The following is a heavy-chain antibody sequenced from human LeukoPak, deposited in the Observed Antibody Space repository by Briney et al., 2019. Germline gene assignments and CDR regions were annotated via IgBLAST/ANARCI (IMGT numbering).Heavy chain of an antibody. CDR1: GGSISSYY. CDR2: IYYSGST. J-gene: IGHJ6*02. CDR3: ARFGLRVRINYYYGMDV. Sequence: SETLSLTCTVSGGSISSYYWSWIRQPPGKGLEWIGYIYYSGSTNYNPSLKSRVTISVDTSKNQFSLKLSSVTAADTAVYYCARFGLRVRINYYYGMDVWGQGITVTVSS. V-gene: IGHV4-59*01. D-gene: IGHD5-12*01.